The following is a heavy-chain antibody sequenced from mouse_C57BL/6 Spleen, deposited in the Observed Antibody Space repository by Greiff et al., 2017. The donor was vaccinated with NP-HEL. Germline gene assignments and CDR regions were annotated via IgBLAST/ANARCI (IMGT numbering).Heavy chain of an antibody. V-gene: IGHV1-55*01. CDR3: ASCNYVWFAY. J-gene: IGHJ3*01. D-gene: IGHD2-1*01. CDR1: GYTFPSYW. CDR2: ISPGSGST. Sequence: VQLQQSGAELVKPGASVKMSCKASGYTFPSYWITWVKQRPGQGLEWLGDISPGSGSTNYNEKFKSKATLTVDTSSSTAYMQLSSLTSEDSAVYYCASCNYVWFAYWGQGTLVTVSA.